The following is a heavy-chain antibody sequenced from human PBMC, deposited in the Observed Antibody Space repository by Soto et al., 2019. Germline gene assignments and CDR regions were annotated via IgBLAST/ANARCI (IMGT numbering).Heavy chain of an antibody. CDR2: IYWEDDK. Sequence: QITLKESGPTLVKPTQTLTLTCTFSGFSLSTSGVGVGWIRQPPGKALEWLALIYWEDDKRYSPSLKSRLTITKYTSKNQLVLTMTNMDPVDTATYYCEHRRRGSYFDYWGQGTLVTVSS. CDR3: EHRRRGSYFDY. V-gene: IGHV2-5*02. CDR1: GFSLSTSGVG. J-gene: IGHJ4*02. D-gene: IGHD3-16*01.